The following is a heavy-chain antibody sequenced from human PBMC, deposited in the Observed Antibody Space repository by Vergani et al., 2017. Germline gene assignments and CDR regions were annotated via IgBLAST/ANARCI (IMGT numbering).Heavy chain of an antibody. V-gene: IGHV3-66*01. CDR1: GFTFSSYE. J-gene: IGHJ6*02. Sequence: EVQLVESGGGLVQPGGSLRLSCAASGFTFSSYEMNWVRQAPGKGLEWVSVIYSGGSTYYADSVKGRFTISRDNSKNTLYLQMNSLRAEDTAVYYCAVNTAFYYYYGMDVWGQGTTVTVSS. D-gene: IGHD5-18*01. CDR3: AVNTAFYYYYGMDV. CDR2: IYSGGST.